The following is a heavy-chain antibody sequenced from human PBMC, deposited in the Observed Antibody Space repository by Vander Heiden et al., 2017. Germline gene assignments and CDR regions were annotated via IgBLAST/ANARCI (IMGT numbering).Heavy chain of an antibody. CDR3: ARMGGSKRYYFDY. CDR2: IYYSGST. CDR1: GGSISSGGYS. Sequence: QVQLQESGPGLVKPSQTLSLTCTVSGGSISSGGYSWSCIRTPPGTGVEWIVYIYYSGSTYYNPSLKSRVTISVDTSKNQFSLKLSSVTAADTAVYYCARMGGSKRYYFDYWGQGTLVTVSS. D-gene: IGHD3-16*01. J-gene: IGHJ4*02. V-gene: IGHV4-31*03.